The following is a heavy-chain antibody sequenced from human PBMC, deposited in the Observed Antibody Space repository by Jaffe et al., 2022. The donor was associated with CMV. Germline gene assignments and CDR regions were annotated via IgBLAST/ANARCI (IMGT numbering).Heavy chain of an antibody. Sequence: QVQLQESGPGLVKPSETLSLTCTVSGGSISSYYWSWIRQPPGKGLEWIGYIYYSGSTNYNPSLKSRVTISVDTSKNQFSLKLSSVTAADTAVYYCARQTLEWLLYPSPSHYYYYMDVWGKGTTVTVSS. CDR3: ARQTLEWLLYPSPSHYYYYMDV. J-gene: IGHJ6*03. CDR2: IYYSGST. CDR1: GGSISSYY. V-gene: IGHV4-59*08. D-gene: IGHD3-3*01.